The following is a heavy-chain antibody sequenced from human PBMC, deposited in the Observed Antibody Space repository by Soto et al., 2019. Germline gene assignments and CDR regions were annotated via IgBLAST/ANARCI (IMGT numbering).Heavy chain of an antibody. CDR2: ISGSGGNST. CDR1: GFTFSTYA. Sequence: EVQLLESGGGLVQPGGSLRLSCAASGFTFSTYAMSWVRQAPGKGLEWVSAISGSGGNSTFYGDSVKGRFTISRDNSKNTLYLEMSSLGAEDTVVYYCAKGGGSCFFDCWGQGTLVTVSS. J-gene: IGHJ4*02. V-gene: IGHV3-23*01. D-gene: IGHD2-15*01. CDR3: AKGGGSCFFDC.